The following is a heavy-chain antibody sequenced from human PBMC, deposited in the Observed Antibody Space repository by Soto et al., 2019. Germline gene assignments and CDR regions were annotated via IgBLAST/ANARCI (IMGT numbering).Heavy chain of an antibody. CDR1: GFTFSSYG. CDR2: IWYDGSNK. CDR3: ARDVAAVWRSRENWLAP. J-gene: IGHJ5*02. V-gene: IGHV3-33*01. Sequence: GGSLRLSCAASGFTFSSYGMHWVRQAPGKGLEWVAVIWYDGSNKYYADSVKGRFTISRDNSKNTLYLQMNSLRAEDTAVYYCARDVAAVWRSRENWLAPWGQGTLVTVSS. D-gene: IGHD6-13*01.